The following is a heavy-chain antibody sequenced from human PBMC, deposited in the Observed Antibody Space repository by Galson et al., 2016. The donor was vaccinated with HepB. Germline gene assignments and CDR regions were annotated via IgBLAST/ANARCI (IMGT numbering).Heavy chain of an antibody. CDR2: LNQDGSVR. CDR1: GFTVSFSDYS. J-gene: IGHJ4*02. V-gene: IGHV3-7*01. Sequence: SLRLSCAASGFTVSFSDYSMNWVRQTPGKGLEWVATLNQDGSVRYYEDSVKGRFTISRDNAKNSLYLQMNSLRAEDAAVYYCARDPSSSSTGWYYFDSWGQGTLVTVSS. CDR3: ARDPSSSSTGWYYFDS. D-gene: IGHD6-19*01.